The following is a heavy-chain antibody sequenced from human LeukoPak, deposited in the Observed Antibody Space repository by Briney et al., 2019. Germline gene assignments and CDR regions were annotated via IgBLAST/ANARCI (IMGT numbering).Heavy chain of an antibody. Sequence: SQTLSLTCAVSGGSLSSGGYSWSWIRQPPGKGLEWIGYIYHSGSTYYNPSLKSRVTISVDRSKNQFSLKLSSVTAADTAVYYCARVPRSYYYYYYMDVWGKGTTVTVSS. J-gene: IGHJ6*03. CDR3: ARVPRSYYYYYYMDV. V-gene: IGHV4-30-2*01. CDR1: GGSLSSGGYS. CDR2: IYHSGST.